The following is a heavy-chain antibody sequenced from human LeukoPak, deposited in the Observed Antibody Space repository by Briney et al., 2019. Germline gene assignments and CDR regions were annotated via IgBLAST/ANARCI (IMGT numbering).Heavy chain of an antibody. J-gene: IGHJ4*02. D-gene: IGHD1-26*01. CDR1: GVSISNYI. Sequence: SETLSLTCTVSGVSISNYIWSWIRQSPGGDLEWSGYVEYTGSTNYNPSLKNRVTISIDRSKNHFSLKLTSVTAADTAVYFCARSLPVSLGWMYYFDQWGQGTRVTVSS. CDR2: VEYTGST. V-gene: IGHV4-59*01. CDR3: ARSLPVSLGWMYYFDQ.